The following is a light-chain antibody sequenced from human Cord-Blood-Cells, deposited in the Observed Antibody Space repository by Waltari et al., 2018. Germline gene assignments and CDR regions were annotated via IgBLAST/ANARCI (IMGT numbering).Light chain of an antibody. CDR3: CSYAGSSTWV. V-gene: IGLV2-23*01. Sequence: QSDLTQPASASGSPGQSITISCTGTSSAVGSYNLVSWYQQQPGKAPQLMIYEGSKRPSGVSNRFSGSKSGNTASLTFSGLQAEDEADYYCCSYAGSSTWVFGGGTKLTVL. J-gene: IGLJ3*02. CDR1: SSAVGSYNL. CDR2: EGS.